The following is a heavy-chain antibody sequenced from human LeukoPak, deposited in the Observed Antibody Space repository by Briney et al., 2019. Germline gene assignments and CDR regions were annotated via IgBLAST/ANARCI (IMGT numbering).Heavy chain of an antibody. J-gene: IGHJ1*01. D-gene: IGHD5/OR15-5a*01. V-gene: IGHV3-20*04. CDR2: IKWNGGST. Sequence: PAGSLRLSCAASGFTFDDYGMSWVRQAPGKGLEWFSGIKWNGGSTGYADSVKGRFTISRDNAKNSLYLQMNSLRAEDTALYYCAKDTSTYAEYFQHWGQGTLVTVSS. CDR1: GFTFDDYG. CDR3: AKDTSTYAEYFQH.